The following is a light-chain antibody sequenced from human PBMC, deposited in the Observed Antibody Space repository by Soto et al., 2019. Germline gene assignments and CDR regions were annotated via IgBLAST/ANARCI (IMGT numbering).Light chain of an antibody. CDR2: GAS. Sequence: EIVLTHSPGTLSLSPWERATLSCRASQSVSSSYLAWYQQKPGQAPRLLIYGASSRATGIPDRFSGSGSGTDFTLTISRLEPEDFAVYYCQQYGSSPPWTFGHGTKVDIK. CDR3: QQYGSSPPWT. V-gene: IGKV3-20*01. CDR1: QSVSSSY. J-gene: IGKJ1*01.